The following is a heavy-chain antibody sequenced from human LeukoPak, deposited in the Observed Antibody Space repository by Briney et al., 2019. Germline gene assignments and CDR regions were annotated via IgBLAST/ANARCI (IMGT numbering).Heavy chain of an antibody. J-gene: IGHJ2*01. CDR2: ISGSGGST. D-gene: IGHD7-27*01. CDR1: GFTFSSCA. CDR3: ATGRWGSQPSEFDL. Sequence: PGGSLRLSCAASGFTFSSCAMSWVRQAPGKGLEWVSGISGSGGSTYYADSVKGRFTISRDNSRDTLYLQMNSLRAEDTAVYYCATGRWGSQPSEFDLWGRGTLVIVSS. V-gene: IGHV3-23*01.